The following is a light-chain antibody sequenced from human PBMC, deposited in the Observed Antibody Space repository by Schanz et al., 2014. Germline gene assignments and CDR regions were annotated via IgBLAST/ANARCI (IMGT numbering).Light chain of an antibody. V-gene: IGLV1-40*01. Sequence: QSVLTQPPSVSGAPGQRVTISCTGSSSNIGAGYDVHWYQQFPGRAPKLVIYGNNNRPSGVPHRFSGSKSGASASLAIIGLQSEDEADYYCATWDDGLTARVFGGGTKLTVL. CDR3: ATWDDGLTARV. CDR2: GNN. CDR1: SSNIGAGYD. J-gene: IGLJ3*02.